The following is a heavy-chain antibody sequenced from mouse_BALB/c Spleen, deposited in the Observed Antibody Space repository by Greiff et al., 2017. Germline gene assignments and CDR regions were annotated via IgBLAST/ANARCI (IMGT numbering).Heavy chain of an antibody. CDR2: IDPSDSET. CDR3: ARGRDGYYDFDY. CDR1: GYSFTSYW. J-gene: IGHJ2*01. V-gene: IGHV1S127*01. D-gene: IGHD2-3*01. Sequence: QVQLQQSGPQLVRPGASVKISCKASGYSFTSYWMHWVKQRPGQGLEWIGMIDPSDSETRLNQKFKDKATLTVDKSSSTAYMQLSSPTSEDSAVYYCARGRDGYYDFDYWGQGTTLTVSS.